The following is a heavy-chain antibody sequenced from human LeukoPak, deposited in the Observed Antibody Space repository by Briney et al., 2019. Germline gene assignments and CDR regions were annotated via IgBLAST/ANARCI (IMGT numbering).Heavy chain of an antibody. CDR2: IRYDGSNK. J-gene: IGHJ6*03. V-gene: IGHV3-30*02. Sequence: GGSLRLSCAASGFTFSSYGMHWVRQAPGKGLEWVAYIRYDGSNKYYTDSVKGRFTISRDNSKNTLYLQMNSLRAEDTAVYYCARAGYSYGLYYYYYMDVWGKGTTVTISS. CDR1: GFTFSSYG. D-gene: IGHD5-18*01. CDR3: ARAGYSYGLYYYYYMDV.